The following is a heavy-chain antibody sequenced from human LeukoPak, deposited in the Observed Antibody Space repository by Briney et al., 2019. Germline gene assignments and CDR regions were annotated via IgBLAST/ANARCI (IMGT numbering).Heavy chain of an antibody. CDR1: GYSFTAFY. D-gene: IGHD3-10*01. Sequence: ASVKLSCKASGYSFTAFYIHWVRQAPGQRLEWMGWIHPRSGDTRYAQKFQGRVTMARDTSISTVYMDLSSLGSDDTAVYYCARDGEYGTGSYYRGSFDYWGQGILVTVSS. J-gene: IGHJ4*02. V-gene: IGHV1-2*02. CDR3: ARDGEYGTGSYYRGSFDY. CDR2: IHPRSGDT.